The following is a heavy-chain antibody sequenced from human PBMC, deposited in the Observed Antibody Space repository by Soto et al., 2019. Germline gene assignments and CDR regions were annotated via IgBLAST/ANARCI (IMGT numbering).Heavy chain of an antibody. V-gene: IGHV1-18*04. CDR2: ISGYNGDT. J-gene: IGHJ6*02. CDR1: GYTFTSFG. Sequence: QLQLVQSGAEVKKPGASVKVSCKASGYTFTSFGVSWVRQVPGQGLEWMGWISGYNGDTDYAQKFQGRVTMTTDTYTSTAYMEVRSLRSDDTAVYYCARDKPQQIVGYNYHYGMDVWGQGTTVTVSS. D-gene: IGHD6-6*01. CDR3: ARDKPQQIVGYNYHYGMDV.